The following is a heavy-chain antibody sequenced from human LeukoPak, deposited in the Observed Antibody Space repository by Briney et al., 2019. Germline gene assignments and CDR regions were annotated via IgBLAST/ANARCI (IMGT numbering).Heavy chain of an antibody. CDR2: INQSGST. V-gene: IGHV4-34*01. CDR3: ARDFDSSGYYPFY. Sequence: SETLSLTCAVSSGSFTDYYWSWIRQSPGRGLEWVGEINQSGSTDNNPSLKSRVIISMDTSKTHFSLNLSAVTAADTAVYYCARDFDSSGYYPFYWGQGTPVTVSS. J-gene: IGHJ4*02. CDR1: SGSFTDYY. D-gene: IGHD3-22*01.